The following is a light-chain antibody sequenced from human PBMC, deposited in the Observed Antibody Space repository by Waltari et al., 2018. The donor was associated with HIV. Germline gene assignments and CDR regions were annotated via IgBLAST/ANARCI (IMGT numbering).Light chain of an antibody. CDR1: SSNIGTTSG. CDR2: GNT. CDR3: QSYDTTLGASV. J-gene: IGLJ3*02. Sequence: QSVLTQPPSVSGAPGQRVTISCTGSSSNIGTTSGVPWYQQLPGTAPKLLIYGNTNRPSGVPERFSGSKSGTSASLAIAGLQAEDEAEYYCQSYDTTLGASVFGGGTKLTVL. V-gene: IGLV1-40*01.